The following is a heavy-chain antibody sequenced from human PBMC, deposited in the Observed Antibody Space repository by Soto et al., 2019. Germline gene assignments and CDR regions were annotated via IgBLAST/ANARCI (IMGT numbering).Heavy chain of an antibody. D-gene: IGHD1-1*01. CDR3: ARLGLDLDFDH. CDR2: IIPLTATA. CDR1: GDSFSRFA. V-gene: IGHV1-69*01. Sequence: QVRLVQSGPEVQKPGSSVKISCKSSGDSFSRFAVSWVRQAPGQGLEWMGGIIPLTATANYIQKFRGRVTITADDSSSTVYMEVSSLRSDDTAVYYCARLGLDLDFDHWGQGTLVTVST. J-gene: IGHJ4*02.